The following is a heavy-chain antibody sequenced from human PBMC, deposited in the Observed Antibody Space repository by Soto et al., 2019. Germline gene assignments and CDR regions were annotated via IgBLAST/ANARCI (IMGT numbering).Heavy chain of an antibody. Sequence: EVQLLESGGGLVQPGGSLRLDCAASGFTFSSYAMSWVRQAPGKGLAWVSAISGSGGSTYYADSVKGRFSISRDNSNNMVYRQMDSLRAEDTAVYYCARGGQVRGGLDVWGQGTTVTVAS. CDR2: ISGSGGST. J-gene: IGHJ6*02. D-gene: IGHD2-15*01. CDR3: ARGGQVRGGLDV. CDR1: GFTFSSYA. V-gene: IGHV3-23*01.